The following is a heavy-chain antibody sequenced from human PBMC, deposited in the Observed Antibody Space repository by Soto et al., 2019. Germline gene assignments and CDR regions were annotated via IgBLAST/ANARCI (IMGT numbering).Heavy chain of an antibody. J-gene: IGHJ3*02. D-gene: IGHD3-10*01. CDR2: ISSNGSTK. V-gene: IGHV3-48*01. CDR1: GFTFSSYS. Sequence: HPGGSLRLSCAASGFTFSSYSMNWVRQAPGKGLEWVSYISSNGSTKYYADSVKGRFTISRDNSKNTLYLQMNSLRAEDTAVYYCARENIWSETAFDIWGQGTMVTVSS. CDR3: ARENIWSETAFDI.